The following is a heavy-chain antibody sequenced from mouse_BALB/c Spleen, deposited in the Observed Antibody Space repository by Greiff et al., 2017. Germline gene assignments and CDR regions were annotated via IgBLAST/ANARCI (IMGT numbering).Heavy chain of an antibody. D-gene: IGHD4-1*01. V-gene: IGHV5-6-5*01. CDR2: ISSGGST. CDR1: GFTFSSYA. Sequence: DVKLVESGGGLVKPGGSLKLSCAASGFTFSSYAMSWVRQTPEKRLEWVASISSGGSTYYPDSVKGRFTISRDNARNILYLQMSSLRSEDTAMYYCARDDWGYYFDYWGQGTTLTVSS. J-gene: IGHJ2*01. CDR3: ARDDWGYYFDY.